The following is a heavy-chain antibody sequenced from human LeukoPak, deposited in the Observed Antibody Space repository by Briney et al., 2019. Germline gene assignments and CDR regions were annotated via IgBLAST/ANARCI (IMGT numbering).Heavy chain of an antibody. J-gene: IGHJ5*02. Sequence: PGGSLRLSCAASGFTFSSYSMNWVRQAPGKGLEWVSSISSGSTYIYYADSLKGRFTISRDNAKNSLYLQMNSLRAEDTAVYYCAKSGDYDYGVWFDPWGQGTLVTVSS. CDR1: GFTFSSYS. CDR2: ISSGSTYI. CDR3: AKSGDYDYGVWFDP. V-gene: IGHV3-21*01. D-gene: IGHD5-12*01.